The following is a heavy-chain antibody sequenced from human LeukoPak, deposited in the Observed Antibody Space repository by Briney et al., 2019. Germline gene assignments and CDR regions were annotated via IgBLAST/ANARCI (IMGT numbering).Heavy chain of an antibody. J-gene: IGHJ4*02. D-gene: IGHD3-10*01. CDR2: ISSSGSTI. CDR3: ARDEYYYGSGSYY. V-gene: IGHV3-48*03. Sequence: QPGGSLRLSCAASGFTFSSYEMNWVRQAPGKGLEWVSYISSSGSTIYYADSVKGRFTIYRDNAKNSLYLQMNSLRAEDTAVYYCARDEYYYGSGSYYWGQGTLVTVSS. CDR1: GFTFSSYE.